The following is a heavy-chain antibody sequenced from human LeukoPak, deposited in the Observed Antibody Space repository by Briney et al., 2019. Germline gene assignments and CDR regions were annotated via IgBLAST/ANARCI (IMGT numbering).Heavy chain of an antibody. CDR1: GGSISSSSYY. CDR3: ARVPTVTTKDY. J-gene: IGHJ4*02. CDR2: IYYSGST. V-gene: IGHV4-39*07. D-gene: IGHD4-17*01. Sequence: SETLSLTCTVSGGSISSSSYYWGWIRQPPGKGLEWIGSIYYSGSTYYNPSLKSRVTISVDTSKNQFSLKLSSVTAADTAVYYCARVPTVTTKDYWGQGTLVTVSS.